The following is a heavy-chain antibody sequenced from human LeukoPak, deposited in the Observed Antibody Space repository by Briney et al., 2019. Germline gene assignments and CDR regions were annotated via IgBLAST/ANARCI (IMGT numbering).Heavy chain of an antibody. V-gene: IGHV1-46*01. J-gene: IGHJ5*02. CDR3: AGDQTDIVVAQGWFDP. CDR1: GYTFTSYY. D-gene: IGHD2-2*01. CDR2: INPSGGST. Sequence: ASVKVSCKASGYTFTSYYMHWVRQAPGQGLEWMGIINPSGGSTSYAQKFQGRVTMTRDMSTSTVYMELSSLRSEDTAVYYCAGDQTDIVVAQGWFDPWGQGTLVTVSS.